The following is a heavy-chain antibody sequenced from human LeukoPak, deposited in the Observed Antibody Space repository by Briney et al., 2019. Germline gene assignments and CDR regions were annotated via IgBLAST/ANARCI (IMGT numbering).Heavy chain of an antibody. CDR3: ARALSSWYPFVDY. Sequence: ASVKVSCKASGGTFSSYAISWVRQAPGQGLEWTGRIIPILGIANYAQKFQGRVTITADKSTSTAYMELSSLRSEDTAVYYCARALSSWYPFVDYWGQGTLVTVSS. V-gene: IGHV1-69*04. D-gene: IGHD6-13*01. CDR1: GGTFSSYA. CDR2: IIPILGIA. J-gene: IGHJ4*02.